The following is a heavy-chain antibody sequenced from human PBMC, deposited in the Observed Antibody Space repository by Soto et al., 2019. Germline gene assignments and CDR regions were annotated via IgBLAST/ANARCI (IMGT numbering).Heavy chain of an antibody. Sequence: ASVKVSCKASGYTFTSYYMHWVRQAPGQGLEWMGIINPSGGSTSYAQKFQGRVTMTRDTSTSTVYMELSSLRSEDTAVYYCARDPTTGYSSSWYTKAQANWFDPWGQGTLVTVSS. CDR1: GYTFTSYY. CDR2: INPSGGST. CDR3: ARDPTTGYSSSWYTKAQANWFDP. J-gene: IGHJ5*02. V-gene: IGHV1-46*01. D-gene: IGHD6-13*01.